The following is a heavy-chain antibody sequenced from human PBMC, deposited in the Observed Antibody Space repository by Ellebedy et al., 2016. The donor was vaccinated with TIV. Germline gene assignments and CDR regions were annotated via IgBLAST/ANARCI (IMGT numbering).Heavy chain of an antibody. CDR3: ARIIDSRDGYNYFDY. D-gene: IGHD5-24*01. Sequence: GESLKISCKGSGYSFTSYWIGWVRQMPGKGLEWIGIIYPGDSDTRYSPSFQGQVTISADKSISTAYLQWSSLKASDTAMYYCARIIDSRDGYNYFDYWGQGTLVTVSS. V-gene: IGHV5-51*01. CDR1: GYSFTSYW. CDR2: IYPGDSDT. J-gene: IGHJ4*02.